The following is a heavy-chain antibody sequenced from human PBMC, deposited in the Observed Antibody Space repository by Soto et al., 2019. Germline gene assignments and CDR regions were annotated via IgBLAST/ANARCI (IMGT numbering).Heavy chain of an antibody. J-gene: IGHJ4*02. D-gene: IGHD6-19*01. CDR1: GGSISSSNW. CDR3: ASSVAGTEGYYFDY. CDR2: IYHSGST. Sequence: QVQLQESGPGLVKPSGTLSLTCAVSGGSISSSNWWSWVRQPPGTGLEWIGEIYHSGSTNYNPSLQSRVTISVDKSKNQFSLKLSSVTAADTAVYYCASSVAGTEGYYFDYWGQGTLVTVSS. V-gene: IGHV4-4*02.